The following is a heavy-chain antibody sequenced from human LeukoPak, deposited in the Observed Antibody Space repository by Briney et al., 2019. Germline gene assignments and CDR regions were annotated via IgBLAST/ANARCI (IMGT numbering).Heavy chain of an antibody. D-gene: IGHD4/OR15-4a*01. CDR2: ISWNSGSI. V-gene: IGHV3-9*01. CDR1: GFTFDDYA. Sequence: GRSLRLSCAASGFTFDDYAMHWVRQAPGKGLEWVSGISWNSGSIGYADSVKGRFTISRDNSKNTLYLQMNGLRVEDTAVYYCARTVVITSTADYFDHWGQGTLVTVSS. J-gene: IGHJ4*02. CDR3: ARTVVITSTADYFDH.